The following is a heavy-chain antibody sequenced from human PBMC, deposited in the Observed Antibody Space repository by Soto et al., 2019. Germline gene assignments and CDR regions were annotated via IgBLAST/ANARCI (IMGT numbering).Heavy chain of an antibody. CDR3: VQSRCGGDCLQSYSSHSYYGLDV. CDR1: GLSLSTTGVG. CDR2: IYWDDDK. Sequence: QITLKESGPTLVKPTQTLTLTCTFSGLSLSTTGVGVGWIRQPPGKALEWLALIYWDDDKRYSPSLKSRLTITKDTLKNQVVLTMTNMDPVDTATYYCVQSRCGGDCLQSYSSHSYYGLDVWGQGTTVTVSS. J-gene: IGHJ6*02. D-gene: IGHD2-21*02. V-gene: IGHV2-5*02.